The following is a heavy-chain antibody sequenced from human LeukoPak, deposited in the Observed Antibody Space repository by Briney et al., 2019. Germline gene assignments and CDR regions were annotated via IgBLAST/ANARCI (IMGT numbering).Heavy chain of an antibody. CDR2: IHSSSSYI. CDR3: ARVGDGDSFDY. D-gene: IGHD3-10*01. CDR1: GFTFSSYS. J-gene: IGHJ4*02. V-gene: IGHV3-21*01. Sequence: GGSLRLSCAASGFTFSSYSMSWVRQAPGKGLECVSSIHSSSSYIHYTDSVKGRFTISRDNAKNSLYLQMNSLRAEDTALYYRARVGDGDSFDYWGQGTLVTVS.